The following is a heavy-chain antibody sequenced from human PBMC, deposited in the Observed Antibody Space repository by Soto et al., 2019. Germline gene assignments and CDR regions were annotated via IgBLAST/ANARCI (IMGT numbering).Heavy chain of an antibody. CDR3: ARDQLILPAHDFFYGSDV. CDR2: IPQEGGDG. CDR1: GFTFSMYS. Sequence: DVQLVESGGAVVQPGESLRLSCEVSGFTFSMYSMTWVRQAPGKGLVWVAKIPQEGGDGHYADSVKGRFSISRDNAKNSVFLQMNNLRAADTAVYYCARDQLILPAHDFFYGSDVGGQGATVTVS. V-gene: IGHV3-7*03. D-gene: IGHD2-21*02. J-gene: IGHJ6*02.